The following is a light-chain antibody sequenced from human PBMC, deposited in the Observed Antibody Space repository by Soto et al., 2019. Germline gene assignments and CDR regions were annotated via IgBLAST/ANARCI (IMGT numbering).Light chain of an antibody. CDR1: QSISTY. CDR2: AAS. Sequence: DIQMTQSPSSLSASVGDRVTITCLASQSISTYLNWYQQKAGLAPKLLIYAASSLQSGVPSRFSGSGSGTDFTLTISSLQSEDFATYYCQQSSSSLFTFGPGTKVDIK. CDR3: QQSSSSLFT. V-gene: IGKV1-39*01. J-gene: IGKJ3*01.